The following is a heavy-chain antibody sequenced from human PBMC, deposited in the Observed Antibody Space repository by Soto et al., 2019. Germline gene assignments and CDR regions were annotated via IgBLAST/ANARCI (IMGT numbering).Heavy chain of an antibody. D-gene: IGHD5-18*01. CDR2: IIPIFGTA. Sequence: AASVKVSCKASGGTFSSYAISWVRQAPGQGLEWMGGIIPIFGTANYAQKFQGRVTITADESTSTAYMELSSLRSEDTAVYYCASAVDTAMVTYGAFDIWGQGTMVTVSS. CDR3: ASAVDTAMVTYGAFDI. J-gene: IGHJ3*02. CDR1: GGTFSSYA. V-gene: IGHV1-69*13.